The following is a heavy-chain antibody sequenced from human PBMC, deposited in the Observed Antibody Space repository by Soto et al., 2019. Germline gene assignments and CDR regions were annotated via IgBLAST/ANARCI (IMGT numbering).Heavy chain of an antibody. CDR2: IYYSGST. D-gene: IGHD5-12*01. V-gene: IGHV4-31*03. Sequence: QVQLQESGPGLVKPSQTLSLTCTVSGGSISSGGYYWSWIRQHPGKGLEWIGYIYYSGSTYYNPSLKSRVTISVDSSKNQFSLNLSSVTGADTAVYYCARGIVATLNWFDPWGQGSLVSVSS. J-gene: IGHJ5*02. CDR3: ARGIVATLNWFDP. CDR1: GGSISSGGYY.